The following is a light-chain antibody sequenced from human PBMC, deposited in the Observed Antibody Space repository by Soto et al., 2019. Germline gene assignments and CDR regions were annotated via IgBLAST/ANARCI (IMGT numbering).Light chain of an antibody. CDR3: QQYNNWPPIT. V-gene: IGKV3-15*01. J-gene: IGKJ5*01. Sequence: IVITQSPATLSVSPGERAILSCRASESVNNNLAWYQQKPGQAPRLLIYGASTRATGIPARFSGSGSGTEFTLTISSLQSEDITVYYCQQYNNWPPITFGQGIRLEIK. CDR1: ESVNNN. CDR2: GAS.